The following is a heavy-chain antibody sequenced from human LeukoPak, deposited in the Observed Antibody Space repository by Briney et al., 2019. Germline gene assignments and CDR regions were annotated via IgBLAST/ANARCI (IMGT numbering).Heavy chain of an antibody. D-gene: IGHD3-22*01. V-gene: IGHV1-8*03. J-gene: IGHJ4*02. CDR2: MNPNSGNT. CDR3: ARGLDYYDSSGYIL. CDR1: GYTFTSYD. Sequence: ASVKVSCKASGYTFTSYDINWVRQATGQGLEWMGWMNPNSGNTGYAQKFQGRVTITRSTSISTAYMELSSLRSEDTAVYYCARGLDYYDSSGYILWGQGTLVTVSS.